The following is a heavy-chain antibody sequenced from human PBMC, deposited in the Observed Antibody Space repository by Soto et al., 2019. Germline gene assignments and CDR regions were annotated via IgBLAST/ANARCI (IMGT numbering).Heavy chain of an antibody. J-gene: IGHJ4*02. Sequence: EVQLLESGGDLVQPGGSLRLSCAASGFTFSIYPMSWVRKAPGKGLEWVSAISDSGSNTYYADSVKGRFTNSRDNSKNTLYLQMHTLRAEDTAVYYCAKPKRNTGYLHFDYWGQGTLVTVSS. CDR3: AKPKRNTGYLHFDY. D-gene: IGHD5-12*01. CDR2: ISDSGSNT. CDR1: GFTFSIYP. V-gene: IGHV3-23*01.